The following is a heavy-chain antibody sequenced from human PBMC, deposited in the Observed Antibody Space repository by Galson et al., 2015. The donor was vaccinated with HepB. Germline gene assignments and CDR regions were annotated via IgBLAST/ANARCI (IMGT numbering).Heavy chain of an antibody. J-gene: IGHJ4*02. D-gene: IGHD1-26*01. V-gene: IGHV3-49*03. CDR2: IRSKAYGGTT. Sequence: SLRLSCAASGFTFGDYAMSWFRQAPGKGLEWVGFIRSKAYGGTTEYAASVKGRFTMSRDDSKSIAYLRMNSLKTEDTAVYYRTREVSGSYYSGNDYWGQGTLVTVSS. CDR1: GFTFGDYA. CDR3: TREVSGSYYSGNDY.